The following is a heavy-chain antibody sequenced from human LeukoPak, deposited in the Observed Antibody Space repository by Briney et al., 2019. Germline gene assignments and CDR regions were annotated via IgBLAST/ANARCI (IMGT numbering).Heavy chain of an antibody. J-gene: IGHJ1*01. D-gene: IGHD3-22*01. CDR3: AKVGEYYYDSSGCYAEYFQH. CDR1: GFTFSSYA. Sequence: GGSLRLSCAASGFTFSSYAMSWVRQAPGKGLEWVSAISGSGGSTYYADSVKGRFTISRDNSKNTLYLQMNSLRAEDTAVYYCAKVGEYYYDSSGCYAEYFQHWGQGTLVTVSS. CDR2: ISGSGGST. V-gene: IGHV3-23*01.